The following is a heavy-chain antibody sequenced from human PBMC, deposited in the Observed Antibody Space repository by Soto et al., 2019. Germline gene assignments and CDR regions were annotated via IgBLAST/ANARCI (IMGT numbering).Heavy chain of an antibody. CDR3: ARSLRGYSHGPFDY. CDR2: IYNSEST. D-gene: IGHD5-18*01. V-gene: IGHV4-30-4*01. CDR1: GGSISSGDYY. Sequence: QVQLQESGPGLVKPSQTLSLTCTVSGGSISSGDYYWSWIRQPPGKGLEWIGYIYNSESTYYNPSLKSRVIISLDTSKSQFSLKLSSVTAADTAVYYCARSLRGYSHGPFDYWGQGTLVTVSS. J-gene: IGHJ4*02.